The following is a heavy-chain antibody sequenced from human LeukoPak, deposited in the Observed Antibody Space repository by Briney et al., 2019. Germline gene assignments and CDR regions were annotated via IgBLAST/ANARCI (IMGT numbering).Heavy chain of an antibody. CDR1: GFSFKDYG. V-gene: IGHV3-9*01. CDR3: AKHLRATNTYSFFGLDV. J-gene: IGHJ6*02. D-gene: IGHD1-26*01. Sequence: PGRSLRLSCAATGFSFKDYGMHWVRRPPGKGLEWVSAFNWNGGSTDYADSVKGRFTISRDNAKNSLYLQLSSLRPEDTAVYYCAKHLRATNTYSFFGLDVWGLGTTVTVSS. CDR2: FNWNGGST.